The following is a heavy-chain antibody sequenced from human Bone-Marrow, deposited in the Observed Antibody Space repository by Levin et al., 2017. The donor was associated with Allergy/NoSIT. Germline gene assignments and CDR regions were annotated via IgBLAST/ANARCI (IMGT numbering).Heavy chain of an antibody. V-gene: IGHV4-39*07. J-gene: IGHJ4*02. CDR3: ALRSYAIDD. CDR1: GASISTSAYN. Sequence: SETLSLTCSVSGASISTSAYNWDWIRQPPGKGLEWIGSIHYSGSTSYNASLRSRLTISVDTSKNQFSLKLSSATATDTAVYYCALRSYAIDDWGQGTLVTVSS. CDR2: IHYSGST. D-gene: IGHD3-16*01.